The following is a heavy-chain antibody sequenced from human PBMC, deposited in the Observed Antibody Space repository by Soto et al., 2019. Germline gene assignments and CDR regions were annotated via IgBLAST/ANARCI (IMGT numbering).Heavy chain of an antibody. CDR3: TRLRDWNYRYDY. Sequence: GGSLRLSCAASGFTFSGSAMHWVRQASGKGLEWVGRIRSKANSYATAYAASVKGRFTISRDDSKNTAYLQMNSLKTEDTAVYYCTRLRDWNYRYDYWGQGTLVTVSS. CDR2: IRSKANSYAT. D-gene: IGHD1-7*01. CDR1: GFTFSGSA. J-gene: IGHJ4*02. V-gene: IGHV3-73*01.